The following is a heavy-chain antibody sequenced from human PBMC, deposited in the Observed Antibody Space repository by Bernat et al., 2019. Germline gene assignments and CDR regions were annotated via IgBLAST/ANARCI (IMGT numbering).Heavy chain of an antibody. CDR1: GFTFSDHY. Sequence: EVQLVESGGGLVQPGGSLRLSCAASGFTFSDHYMDWVRQAPGKGLEWVGRTRNKANSYTTEYAASVKGRFTISRDDSKNSLYLQMNSLKAEDMAVYYCARGSSGSYSGYYHGMDVWGQGTTVTVSS. D-gene: IGHD1-26*01. J-gene: IGHJ6*02. CDR3: ARGSSGSYSGYYHGMDV. CDR2: TRNKANSYTT. V-gene: IGHV3-72*01.